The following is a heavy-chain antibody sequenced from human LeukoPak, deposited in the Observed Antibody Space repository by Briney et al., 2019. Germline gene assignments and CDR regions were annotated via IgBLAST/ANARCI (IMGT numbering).Heavy chain of an antibody. Sequence: KTSETLSLTCTVSGGSMNNYYWSWIRQPAGKGLEWIGRMYITRSTDYNPSLRSRVIMSLDRSKNQFSLQVTSVTAADTAVYYCARESRIVEGDGYYMDVWGKGTTVTISS. V-gene: IGHV4-4*07. CDR2: MYITRST. J-gene: IGHJ6*03. D-gene: IGHD1-26*01. CDR3: ARESRIVEGDGYYMDV. CDR1: GGSMNNYY.